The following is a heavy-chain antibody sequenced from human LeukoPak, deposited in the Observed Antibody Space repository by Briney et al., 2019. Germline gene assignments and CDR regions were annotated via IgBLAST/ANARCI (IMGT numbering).Heavy chain of an antibody. Sequence: PGRSLRLSCAASGFTFSSYAMHWVRQAPGKGLEWVAVISYDGSNKYYADSVKGRFTISRDNSKNTLYLQMNSLRAEDTAVYYCSRRFGELLRTGGMDVWGQGTTVTVSS. CDR2: ISYDGSNK. J-gene: IGHJ6*02. V-gene: IGHV3-30-3*01. CDR1: GFTFSSYA. CDR3: SRRFGELLRTGGMDV. D-gene: IGHD3-10*01.